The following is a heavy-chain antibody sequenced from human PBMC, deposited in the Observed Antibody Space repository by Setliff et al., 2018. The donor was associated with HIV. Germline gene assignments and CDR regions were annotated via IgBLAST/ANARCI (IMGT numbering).Heavy chain of an antibody. CDR2: ISSSSSYI. CDR1: GFTFSSYS. Sequence: PGGSLRLSCAASGFTFSSYSMNWVRQAPGKGLEWVSSISSSSSYIYYADSVKGRFTISRDNAKNSLYLQMNSLRAEDTAVYYCAKPAPDIAAAGTYYFDYWGQGTLVTVSS. CDR3: AKPAPDIAAAGTYYFDY. J-gene: IGHJ4*02. V-gene: IGHV3-21*01. D-gene: IGHD6-13*01.